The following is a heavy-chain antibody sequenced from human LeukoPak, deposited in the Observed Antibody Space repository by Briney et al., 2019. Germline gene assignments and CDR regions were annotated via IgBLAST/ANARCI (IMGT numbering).Heavy chain of an antibody. CDR1: GFTFSDYY. CDR3: ARESYYDSRDSFSDAFHI. D-gene: IGHD3-22*01. V-gene: IGHV3-11*01. CDR2: ISSSGSTI. J-gene: IGHJ3*02. Sequence: GGSLRLSCAASGFTFSDYYMSWIRQAPGKGLEWISYISSSGSTIYYADSVKGRFTISRDNAKNSLYLQMNGLRAEDTAVYYCARESYYDSRDSFSDAFHIWGQGTMVTVSS.